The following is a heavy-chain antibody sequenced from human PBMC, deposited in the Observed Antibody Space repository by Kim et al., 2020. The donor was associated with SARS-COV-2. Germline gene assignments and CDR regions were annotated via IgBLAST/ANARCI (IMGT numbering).Heavy chain of an antibody. V-gene: IGHV4-4*02. CDR1: GGSISSNHW. D-gene: IGHD3-22*01. J-gene: IGHJ4*02. CDR2: IFRNGNT. CDR3: ARDHDRTSSGFEY. Sequence: SETLSLTCTVSGGSISSNHWWRWVRQAPGGRPEWLAEIFRNGNTNYNPSLRSRVTISMDKSKNQFYLKLDSVTAADTAFYYCARDHDRTSSGFEYWGQGILVTVSS.